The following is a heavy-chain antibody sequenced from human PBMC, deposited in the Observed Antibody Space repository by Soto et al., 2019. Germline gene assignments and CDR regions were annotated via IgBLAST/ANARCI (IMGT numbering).Heavy chain of an antibody. CDR1: GFTFSGYG. CDR3: AKAISPLYYYYGLDV. J-gene: IGHJ6*02. D-gene: IGHD2-21*01. CDR2: ISYDGSNK. V-gene: IGHV3-30*18. Sequence: ESGGGVVQPGRSLRLSCAASGFTFSGYGMHWVRQAPGKGLEWVAVISYDGSNKHYADSVKGRFTISRDKSKNTLYLQMNSLRAEDTAVYYCAKAISPLYYYYGLDVWGQGTTVTVSS.